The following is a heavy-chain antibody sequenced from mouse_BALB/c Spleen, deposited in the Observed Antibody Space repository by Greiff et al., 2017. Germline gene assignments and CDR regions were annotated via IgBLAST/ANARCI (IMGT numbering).Heavy chain of an antibody. V-gene: IGHV14-3*02. CDR2: IDPANGNT. Sequence: DVKLQESGAELVKPGASVKLSCTASGFNIKDTYMHWVKQRPEQGLEWIGRIDPANGNTKYDPKFQGKATITADTSSNTAYLQLSSLTSEDTAVYYCARSADRDAMDYWGQGTSVTVSS. CDR1: GFNIKDTY. CDR3: ARSADRDAMDY. J-gene: IGHJ4*01.